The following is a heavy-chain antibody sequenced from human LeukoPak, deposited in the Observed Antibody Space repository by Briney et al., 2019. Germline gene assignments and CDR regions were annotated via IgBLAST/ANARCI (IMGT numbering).Heavy chain of an antibody. CDR3: AGENSGKQQLGAFDI. CDR2: IYYSGST. J-gene: IGHJ3*02. D-gene: IGHD6-13*01. Sequence: PSQTLSLTCTVSGGSISSGGYYWSWIRQHPGKGLEWIGYIYYSGSTYYNPSLKSRVTISVDTSKNQFSLKLSSVTAADTAVYYCAGENSGKQQLGAFDIWGQGTMVTVSS. V-gene: IGHV4-31*03. CDR1: GGSISSGGYY.